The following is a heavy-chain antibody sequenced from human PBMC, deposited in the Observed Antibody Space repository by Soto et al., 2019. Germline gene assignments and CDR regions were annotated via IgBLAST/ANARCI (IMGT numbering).Heavy chain of an antibody. CDR1: GGTFSSYT. J-gene: IGHJ4*02. CDR3: ARSLGSGWTPY. D-gene: IGHD6-19*01. Sequence: QVHLVQSEAEVKKPGSSVKVSCKASGGTFSSYTVSWVRQAPGQGLEWVGGIIPVFNTTYYAQKFQGRVTILADKSTSTAYMDLSNLRSGDTAVYFCARSLGSGWTPYWGQGTLVTVSS. CDR2: IIPVFNTT. V-gene: IGHV1-69*06.